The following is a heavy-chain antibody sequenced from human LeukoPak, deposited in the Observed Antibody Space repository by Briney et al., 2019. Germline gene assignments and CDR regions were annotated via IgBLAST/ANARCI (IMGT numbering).Heavy chain of an antibody. V-gene: IGHV1-2*02. D-gene: IGHD6-19*01. Sequence: ASVKVSCKASGYTFTGYYMHWVRQAPGQGLEWMGWINPNSGGTNYAQKFQGRVTITRDTSISPAYMELSRLRSDDTAVYYCARDPKIRWTSTYSSGLVDDYWGQGTLVTVSS. CDR3: ARDPKIRWTSTYSSGLVDDY. CDR2: INPNSGGT. J-gene: IGHJ4*02. CDR1: GYTFTGYY.